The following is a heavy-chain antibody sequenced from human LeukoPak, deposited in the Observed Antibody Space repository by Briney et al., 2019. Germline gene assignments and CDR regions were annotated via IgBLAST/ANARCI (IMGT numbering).Heavy chain of an antibody. Sequence: GGSLRLSCAASGFTFSSYAMSWVRQAPGKGLEWVSAISGSGGSTYYADSVKGRFTISRDNSKNTLYLQMNSLRAEDTAVYYCARVLHKRNYDSSTYYGYWGQGTLVTVSS. D-gene: IGHD3-22*01. CDR2: ISGSGGST. CDR3: ARVLHKRNYDSSTYYGY. V-gene: IGHV3-23*01. CDR1: GFTFSSYA. J-gene: IGHJ4*02.